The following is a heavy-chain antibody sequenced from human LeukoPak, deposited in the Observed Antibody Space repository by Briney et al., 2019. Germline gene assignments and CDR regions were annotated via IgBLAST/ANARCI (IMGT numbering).Heavy chain of an antibody. CDR1: GFTFSDYY. Sequence: PGGSLRLSCAASGFTFSDYYMSWIRQAPGKGLEWVSYISSSSSYTNYADSVKGRFTISRDNSKNTLYVQMNSLRAEDTAVYYCAQLAGRGSVSDYWGQGTLVTVSS. J-gene: IGHJ4*02. CDR2: ISSSSSYT. CDR3: AQLAGRGSVSDY. V-gene: IGHV3-11*03. D-gene: IGHD3-3*02.